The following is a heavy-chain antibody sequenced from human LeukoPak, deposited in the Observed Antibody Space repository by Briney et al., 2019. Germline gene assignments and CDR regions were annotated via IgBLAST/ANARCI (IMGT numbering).Heavy chain of an antibody. J-gene: IGHJ4*02. CDR3: ARGYCSSTSCYSVVDY. Sequence: ASVKVSCKASGGTFSSYAISWVRQAPGQGLEWTGRIIPIFGIANYAQKFQGRVTITADKSTSTAYMELSSLRSEDTAVYYCARGYCSSTSCYSVVDYWGQGTLVTVSS. V-gene: IGHV1-69*04. CDR2: IIPIFGIA. CDR1: GGTFSSYA. D-gene: IGHD2-2*01.